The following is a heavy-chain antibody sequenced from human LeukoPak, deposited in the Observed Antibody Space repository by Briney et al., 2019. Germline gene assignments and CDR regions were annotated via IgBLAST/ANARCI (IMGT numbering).Heavy chain of an antibody. V-gene: IGHV4-59*08. CDR3: ARMFRAYYYGSGRGYNWFDP. D-gene: IGHD3-10*01. Sequence: SETLSLTCTVSGGSISGYYWSWIRQPPGKGLEWIGFIYYSGSTKYNPSLKSRVTISVDTSKNQFSLKLTSVTAADTAVYYCARMFRAYYYGSGRGYNWFDPWGQGTLVTVSS. CDR1: GGSISGYY. CDR2: IYYSGST. J-gene: IGHJ5*02.